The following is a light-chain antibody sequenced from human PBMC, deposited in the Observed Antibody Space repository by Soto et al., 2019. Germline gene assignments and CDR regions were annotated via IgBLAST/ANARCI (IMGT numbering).Light chain of an antibody. CDR3: QQYGSSLFT. V-gene: IGKV3-15*01. CDR2: GAF. J-gene: IGKJ3*01. CDR1: QSVSSY. Sequence: EIVMTQSPATLSVSPGERATLSCRASQSVSSYLAWYQQKPGQAPRLLIYGAFTMATGIPARFSGSGSGTEFTLTISSLQSEDFAVYYCQQYGSSLFTFGPGTKVDFK.